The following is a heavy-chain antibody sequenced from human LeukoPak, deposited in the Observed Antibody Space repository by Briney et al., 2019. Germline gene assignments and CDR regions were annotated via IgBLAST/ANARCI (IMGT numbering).Heavy chain of an antibody. CDR2: IYTSGGT. CDR1: GDSISRGSYF. CDR3: ARVAISAHYFDY. Sequence: PSETLSLTCTVSGDSISRGSYFWNWIRQPAGKGLEWIGHIYTSGGTNYNSSLKSRVTTSVDTSNNQVSLRLTSVTDADTAAYYCARVAISAHYFDYWGQGSLVTVSS. D-gene: IGHD3-10*01. J-gene: IGHJ4*02. V-gene: IGHV4-61*09.